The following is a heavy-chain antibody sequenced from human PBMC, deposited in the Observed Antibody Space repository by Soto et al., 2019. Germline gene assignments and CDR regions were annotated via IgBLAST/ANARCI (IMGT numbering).Heavy chain of an antibody. CDR3: ARDPPTETTLDWFDS. CDR2: ISSSGSFM. J-gene: IGHJ5*01. V-gene: IGHV3-21*01. D-gene: IGHD1-7*01. Sequence: EVQVLESGGGLVKPGGSLRLSCAASGFRFSSDSMGWVRQAPGKGLEWVSSISSSGSFMNYADSVKGRFTISRDNAKNSVYLHMTSLKDEDTAVYYCARDPPTETTLDWFDSWGQGTLVTVSS. CDR1: GFRFSSDS.